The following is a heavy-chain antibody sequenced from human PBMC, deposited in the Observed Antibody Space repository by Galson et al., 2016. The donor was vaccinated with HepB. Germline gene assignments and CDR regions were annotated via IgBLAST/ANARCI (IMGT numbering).Heavy chain of an antibody. Sequence: SLRLSCAASGFTVSNNYMSWVRQAPGKGLEWVSLIYSGGSTYYADSVKGRFTISRDNSKNTLHLQMHNLRAEDTAAYYCASMNGTTPGGYWGQGTLVTVSS. D-gene: IGHD1-1*01. J-gene: IGHJ4*02. CDR1: GFTVSNNY. V-gene: IGHV3-53*01. CDR3: ASMNGTTPGGY. CDR2: IYSGGST.